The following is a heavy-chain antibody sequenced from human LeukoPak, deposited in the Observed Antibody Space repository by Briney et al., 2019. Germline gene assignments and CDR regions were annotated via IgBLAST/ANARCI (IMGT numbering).Heavy chain of an antibody. CDR3: AAEAYSSSDNWFDP. J-gene: IGHJ5*02. CDR2: TYYSGST. V-gene: IGHV4-59*01. Sequence: SETLSLTCTVSGGSISSYYWSWIRQPPGKGLEWIGYTYYSGSTNYNPSLKSRVTISVDTSKNQFSLKLSSVTAADTAVYYCAAEAYSSSDNWFDPWGQGTLVTVSS. CDR1: GGSISSYY. D-gene: IGHD6-13*01.